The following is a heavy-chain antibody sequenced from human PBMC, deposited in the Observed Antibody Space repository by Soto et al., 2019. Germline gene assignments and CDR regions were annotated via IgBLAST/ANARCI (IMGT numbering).Heavy chain of an antibody. J-gene: IGHJ3*02. CDR2: INPNSGGT. V-gene: IGHV1-2*04. CDR3: ARGFLLEGDLIRGANAFDI. D-gene: IGHD2-21*01. Sequence: AAVTVSRKASGYTFTGYYMHWVRQAPGQGLAWMGWINPNSGGTNYAQKFQGWVTMTRDTSISTAYMELSRLRSDDTAVYYCARGFLLEGDLIRGANAFDIWGQGTMVTVSS. CDR1: GYTFTGYY.